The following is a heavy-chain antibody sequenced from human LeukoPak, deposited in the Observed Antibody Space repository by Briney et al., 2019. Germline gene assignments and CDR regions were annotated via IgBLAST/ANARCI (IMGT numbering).Heavy chain of an antibody. D-gene: IGHD3-10*01. J-gene: IGHJ5*02. V-gene: IGHV4-34*01. CDR1: GGSFSGYY. Sequence: PSETLSLTCAVYGGSFSGYYWSWIRQPPGKGLEWIGEINHSGSTNYNPSLKSRLTISVDTSKNQFSLKLSSVTAADTAVYYCVRGPYGSGISNWFDPWGQGTQVIVSS. CDR3: VRGPYGSGISNWFDP. CDR2: INHSGST.